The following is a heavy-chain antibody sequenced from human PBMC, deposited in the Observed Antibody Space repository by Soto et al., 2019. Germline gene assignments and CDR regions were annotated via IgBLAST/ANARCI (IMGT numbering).Heavy chain of an antibody. CDR3: ASNVGVDKKTTVTTYNYYYYMDV. CDR1: GGSISSYY. CDR2: IYYSGST. Sequence: PSETLSLTCTVSGGSISSYYWSWIRQPPGKGLEWIGYIYYSGSTNYNPSLKSRVTISVDTSKNQFSLKLSSVTAADTAAYYCASNVGVDKKTTVTTYNYYYYMDVWGKGTTVTVSS. V-gene: IGHV4-59*08. J-gene: IGHJ6*03. D-gene: IGHD4-17*01.